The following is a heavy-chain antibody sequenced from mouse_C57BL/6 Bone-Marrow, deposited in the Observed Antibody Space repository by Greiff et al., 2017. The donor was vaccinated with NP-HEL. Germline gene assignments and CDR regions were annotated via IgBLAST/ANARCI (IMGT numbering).Heavy chain of an antibody. D-gene: IGHD2-4*01. J-gene: IGHJ4*01. CDR2: INPGSGGT. Sequence: QVQLQQSGAELVRPGTSVKVSCKASGYAFTNYLIEWVKQRPGQGLEWIGVINPGSGGTNYNEKFKGKATLTADKSSSTAYMQLSSLTSEDSAVYFCARVYYDYDYYAMDYWGQGTSVTVSS. CDR1: GYAFTNYL. CDR3: ARVYYDYDYYAMDY. V-gene: IGHV1-54*01.